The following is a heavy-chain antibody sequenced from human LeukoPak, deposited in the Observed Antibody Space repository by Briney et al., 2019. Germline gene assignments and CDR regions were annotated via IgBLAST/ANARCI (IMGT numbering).Heavy chain of an antibody. V-gene: IGHV4-59*01. CDR2: IYYSGST. Sequence: SETLSLTCTVSGGSISSYYWSWIRQPPGKGLEWIGYIYYSGSTNYNPSLKSRVTISVDTSKNQFSLKLSSVTAADTAVYYCARNYDSSTDFDYWGQGTLVTVSS. CDR1: GGSISSYY. J-gene: IGHJ4*02. D-gene: IGHD3-22*01. CDR3: ARNYDSSTDFDY.